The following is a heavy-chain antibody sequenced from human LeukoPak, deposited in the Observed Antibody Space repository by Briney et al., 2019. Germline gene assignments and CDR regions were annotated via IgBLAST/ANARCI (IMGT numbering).Heavy chain of an antibody. J-gene: IGHJ3*02. D-gene: IGHD6-19*01. CDR1: GFTFRDYY. CDR3: ARESGIAAAIAVAGYDAFDI. Sequence: GGSLRLSCAASGFTFRDYYMSWIRQAPGKGLEWLSYIDSRGDTKSYSDSVKGRFTISRDNSKNTLYLQMNSLRAEDTAVYYCARESGIAAAIAVAGYDAFDIWGQGTMVTVSS. V-gene: IGHV3-11*04. CDR2: IDSRGDTK.